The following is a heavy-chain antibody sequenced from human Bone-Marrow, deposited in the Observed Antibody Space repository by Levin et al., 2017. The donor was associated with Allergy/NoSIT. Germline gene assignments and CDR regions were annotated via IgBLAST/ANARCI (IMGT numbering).Heavy chain of an antibody. D-gene: IGHD1-7*01. Sequence: TSETLSLTCAISGDSISSNGVAWNWIRQSPSRGLEWLGRTYYRSKWFNDYAVSVKSRININPDTSKNQFSLQLNSVTPDDTAVYYCARGKNSAFDIWGQGTMVTVSS. J-gene: IGHJ3*02. V-gene: IGHV6-1*01. CDR3: ARGKNSAFDI. CDR1: GDSISSNGVA. CDR2: TYYRSKWFN.